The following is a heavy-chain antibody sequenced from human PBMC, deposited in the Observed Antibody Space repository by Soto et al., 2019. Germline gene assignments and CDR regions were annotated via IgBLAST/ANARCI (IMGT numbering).Heavy chain of an antibody. CDR2: IYYSGST. CDR1: GGSISSGGYY. Sequence: PSETLSLTCTVSGGSISSGGYYWSWIRQHPGKGLEWIGYIYYSGSTYYNPSLKSRVTISVDTSKNQFSLKLSSVTAADTAVYYCARSGLGDIVVVVAAHNWFDPWGQGTLVTVSS. V-gene: IGHV4-31*03. D-gene: IGHD2-15*01. J-gene: IGHJ5*02. CDR3: ARSGLGDIVVVVAAHNWFDP.